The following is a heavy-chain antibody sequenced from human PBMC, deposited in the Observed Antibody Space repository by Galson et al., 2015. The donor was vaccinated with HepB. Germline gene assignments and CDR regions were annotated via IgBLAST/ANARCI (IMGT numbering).Heavy chain of an antibody. CDR1: GYTFTSYY. CDR2: INPSGGST. J-gene: IGHJ6*03. CDR3: ARHIADIVVVPAAKDYYYYMDV. V-gene: IGHV1-46*01. Sequence: SVKVSCKASGYTFTSYYMHWVRQAPGQGLEWMGIINPSGGSTSYAQKFQGHVTISADKSISTAYLQWSSLKASDTAMYYCARHIADIVVVPAAKDYYYYMDVWGKGTTVTVSS. D-gene: IGHD2-2*01.